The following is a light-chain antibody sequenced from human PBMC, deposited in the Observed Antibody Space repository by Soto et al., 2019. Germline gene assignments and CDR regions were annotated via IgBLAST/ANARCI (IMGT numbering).Light chain of an antibody. V-gene: IGKV4-1*01. J-gene: IGKJ3*01. CDR2: WAS. Sequence: DIVMTQSPDSLAVSLGERATINCKSSQSVLYSSNNKNYLAWYQQKPGQPPKLLIYWASTRESGVPDRFSGSGSRTDFPLTISSLQAEDVAVYYCQQYYSTPFTFGPGNKVDIK. CDR1: QSVLYSSNNKNY. CDR3: QQYYSTPFT.